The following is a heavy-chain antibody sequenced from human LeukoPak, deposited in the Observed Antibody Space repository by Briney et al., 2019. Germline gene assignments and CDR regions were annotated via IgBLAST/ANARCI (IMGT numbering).Heavy chain of an antibody. V-gene: IGHV1-8*02. D-gene: IGHD4-23*01. CDR1: GYTFTSYD. CDR2: MNPKSGNT. Sequence: GASVKVSCKASGYTFTSYDINWVRQATGKGLEWMGWMNPKSGNTGYAQKFQGRVTMTRNTSISTAYMELSRLRSEDTAVYYCARGPRWDSRRFDYWGQGTLVTVSS. CDR3: ARGPRWDSRRFDY. J-gene: IGHJ4*02.